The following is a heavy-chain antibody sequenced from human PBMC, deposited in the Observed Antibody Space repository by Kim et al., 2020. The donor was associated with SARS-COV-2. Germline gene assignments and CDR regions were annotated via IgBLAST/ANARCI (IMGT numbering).Heavy chain of an antibody. CDR2: IYSGGST. D-gene: IGHD6-19*01. Sequence: GGSLRLSCAASGFTVSSNYMSWVRQAPGKGLEWVSAIYSGGSTYYADSVKGRFTISRDNSKNTLYLQMNSLRAEDTAVYYCARDRSEAVADYYYYYGMDVWGHGTTVTVSS. CDR1: GFTVSSNY. CDR3: ARDRSEAVADYYYYYGMDV. V-gene: IGHV3-53*01. J-gene: IGHJ6*02.